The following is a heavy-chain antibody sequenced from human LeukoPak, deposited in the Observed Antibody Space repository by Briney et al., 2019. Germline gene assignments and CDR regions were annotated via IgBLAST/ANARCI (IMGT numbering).Heavy chain of an antibody. D-gene: IGHD2-21*02. V-gene: IGHV1-3*01. CDR2: TKAGNGDT. CDR3: ARDDCGDACYPGGY. Sequence: ASVKVSCKASGYIFTKYVVHWVRQAPGQRPEWMGWTKAGNGDTKYSQNFQDRLTITRGTSASTVYMELSSLTSEDTALYYCARDDCGDACYPGGYWGQGTLVTVSS. J-gene: IGHJ4*02. CDR1: GYIFTKYV.